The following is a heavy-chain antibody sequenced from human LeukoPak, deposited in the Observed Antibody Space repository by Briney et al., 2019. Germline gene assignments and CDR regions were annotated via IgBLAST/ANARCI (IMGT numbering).Heavy chain of an antibody. CDR3: AKDLVVVAASRGYDAFDI. D-gene: IGHD2-15*01. CDR1: GFTFDDYG. V-gene: IGHV3-20*04. Sequence: PGGSLRLSCAASGFTFDDYGMSWVRQAPGKGLEWVSGINWNGGSTGYADSVKGRFTISRDNAKNSLYLQMSSLRAEDTALYYCAKDLVVVAASRGYDAFDIWGQGTMVTVSS. J-gene: IGHJ3*02. CDR2: INWNGGST.